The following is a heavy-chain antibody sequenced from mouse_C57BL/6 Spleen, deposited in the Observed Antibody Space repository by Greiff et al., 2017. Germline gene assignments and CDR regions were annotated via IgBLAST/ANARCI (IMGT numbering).Heavy chain of an antibody. V-gene: IGHV1-63*01. CDR2: IYPGGGYT. CDR3: ASRGKGYFDV. J-gene: IGHJ1*03. Sequence: VQLQQSGAELVRPGTSVKMSCKASGYTFTNYWIGWAKQRPGHGLEWIGDIYPGGGYTNYNEKFKGKATLTADKSSSTAYMQFSSLTSEDSAIYYCASRGKGYFDVWGTGTTVTVSS. CDR1: GYTFTNYW.